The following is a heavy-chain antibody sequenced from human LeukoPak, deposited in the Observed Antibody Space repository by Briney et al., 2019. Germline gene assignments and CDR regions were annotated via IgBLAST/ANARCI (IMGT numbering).Heavy chain of an antibody. D-gene: IGHD3-9*01. J-gene: IGHJ4*02. CDR3: ARDLRETGHRD. V-gene: IGHV3-66*01. CDR1: GFNVNSNQ. Sequence: GGSLRLSCEVSGFNVNSNQMGWVRQAPGKGLEWVSVMYSGGNTYYADSAKGRFTISRDNSKNTVSLQMNSLRVADTGVYYCARDLRETGHRDWGQGILVIVSS. CDR2: MYSGGNT.